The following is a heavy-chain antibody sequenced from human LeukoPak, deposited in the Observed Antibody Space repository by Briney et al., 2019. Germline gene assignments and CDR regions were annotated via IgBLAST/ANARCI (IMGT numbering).Heavy chain of an antibody. CDR3: ARDLGKEWLVLRRVYYFVYCMDG. V-gene: IGHV6-1*01. CDR1: GDSVSSNSAA. CDR2: TYYRSKWYN. J-gene: IGHJ6*02. Sequence: SQTLSLTCAISGDSVSSNSAAWNWIRQSPSRGLEWLGRTYYRSKWYNDYAGSVKSRITINPDTSKNQFSLQLNSVTPEDRAGYYCARDLGKEWLVLRRVYYFVYCMDGGGQGTTVTVSS. D-gene: IGHD6-19*01.